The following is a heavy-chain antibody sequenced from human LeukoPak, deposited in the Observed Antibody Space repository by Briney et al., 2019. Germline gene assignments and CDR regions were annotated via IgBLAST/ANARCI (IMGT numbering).Heavy chain of an antibody. CDR1: GFTFSSYA. Sequence: PGGSLRLSCAASGFTFSSYAMSWVRQAPGKGLEWIGYIYYSGSTNYNPSLKSRVTISVDTSKNQFSLKLSSVTAADTAVYYCARGPYDFWSGYYPNWFDPWGQGTLVTVSS. CDR3: ARGPYDFWSGYYPNWFDP. CDR2: IYYSGST. D-gene: IGHD3-3*01. V-gene: IGHV4-59*01. J-gene: IGHJ5*02.